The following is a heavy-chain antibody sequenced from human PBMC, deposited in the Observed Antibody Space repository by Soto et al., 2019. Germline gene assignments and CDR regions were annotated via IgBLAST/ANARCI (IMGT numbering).Heavy chain of an antibody. Sequence: QTGGSLRLSCAASGFAFSSEWMHWVRQAPGKGLVWVSRIDPYDTGITYADSVKGRFTVTRDNSKNTLFLQMNSLRVEDTAVYYYAKTMARLGGYDMNWLAPWGQGTMVTVSS. D-gene: IGHD5-12*01. V-gene: IGHV3-74*01. J-gene: IGHJ5*02. CDR1: GFAFSSEW. CDR3: AKTMARLGGYDMNWLAP. CDR2: IDPYDTGI.